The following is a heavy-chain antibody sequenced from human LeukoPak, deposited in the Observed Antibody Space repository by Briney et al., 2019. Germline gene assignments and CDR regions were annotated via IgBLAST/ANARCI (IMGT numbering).Heavy chain of an antibody. Sequence: PGGSLRLSCAAPGFIFSSYALSWVRQAPGEGREWVSAISGSGVNTYYADSVKGRFTISRDNSKNTLYLQMNSLRAEDTAVYYCAKLGGPYNWDYAGLNYMDVWGKGTTVTVSS. V-gene: IGHV3-23*01. J-gene: IGHJ6*03. D-gene: IGHD1-7*01. CDR1: GFIFSSYA. CDR2: ISGSGVNT. CDR3: AKLGGPYNWDYAGLNYMDV.